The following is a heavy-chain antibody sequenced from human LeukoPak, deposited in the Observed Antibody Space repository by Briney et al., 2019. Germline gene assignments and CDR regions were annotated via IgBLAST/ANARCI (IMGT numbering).Heavy chain of an antibody. V-gene: IGHV3-23*01. Sequence: GGSLRLSCVGSGFIFGKYAMTWVRQAPGKGLEWVSTISGGGDSTWNADSVKGRFTVSRDNSKNTLHLQMSSLRVEDTAVYYCAKRGSSETRWYPFDYWGQGTLVTVSS. D-gene: IGHD2-15*01. CDR2: ISGGGDST. J-gene: IGHJ4*02. CDR1: GFIFGKYA. CDR3: AKRGSSETRWYPFDY.